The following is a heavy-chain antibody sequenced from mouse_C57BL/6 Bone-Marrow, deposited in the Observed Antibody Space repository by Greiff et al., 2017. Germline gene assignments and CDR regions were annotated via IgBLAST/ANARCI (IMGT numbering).Heavy chain of an antibody. Sequence: QVQLQQPGAELVKPGASVKLSCKASGYTFTSYWMHWVKQRPGQGLEWIGMIHPNSGSTNYNEKFKSKATLTVDKSSSTAYMQLSSLTSEDSSVYDCARPYYILFDYWGQGTTLTVSS. CDR1: GYTFTSYW. CDR3: ARPYYILFDY. CDR2: IHPNSGST. V-gene: IGHV1-64*01. J-gene: IGHJ2*01. D-gene: IGHD2-12*01.